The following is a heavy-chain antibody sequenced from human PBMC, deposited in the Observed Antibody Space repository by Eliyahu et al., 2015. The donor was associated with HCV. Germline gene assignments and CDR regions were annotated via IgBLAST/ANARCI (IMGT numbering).Heavy chain of an antibody. CDR3: ARVNRMGYCSGGSCYSEDAFDI. Sequence: QVQLQQWGAGLLKPSETLSLTCAVYGXSFXXYYWXWIRQPPGKGLEWIGEIXHSGSTNYXPSLKSRVTXSVDTSKNQFSLKLSSVTAADTAVYYCARVNRMGYCSGGSCYSEDAFDIWGQGTMVTVSS. J-gene: IGHJ3*02. CDR1: GXSFXXYY. CDR2: IXHSGST. V-gene: IGHV4-34*01. D-gene: IGHD2-15*01.